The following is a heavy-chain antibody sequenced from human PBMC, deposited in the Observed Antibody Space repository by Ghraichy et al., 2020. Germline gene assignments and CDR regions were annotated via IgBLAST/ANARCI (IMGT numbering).Heavy chain of an antibody. D-gene: IGHD3-22*01. CDR3: ARLLGYDSSGYYPNYWYFDL. CDR1: GGSISSYY. Sequence: SETLSLTCTVSGGSISSYYWSWIRQPPGKGLEWIGYIYTSGSTNYNPSLKSRVTISVDTSKNQFSLKLSSVTAADTAVYYCARLLGYDSSGYYPNYWYFDLWGRGTLVTVSS. CDR2: IYTSGST. J-gene: IGHJ2*01. V-gene: IGHV4-4*09.